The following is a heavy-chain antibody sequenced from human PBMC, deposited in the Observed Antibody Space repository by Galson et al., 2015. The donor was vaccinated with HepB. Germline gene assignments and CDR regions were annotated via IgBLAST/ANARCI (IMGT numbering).Heavy chain of an antibody. CDR3: ARQYWMVRGVIVTSSQFDP. Sequence: SMRLSCAAYGFTFNTYAMHWVRQAPGKGLAWVAVISYDRDYKSYVDSVKGRFTISRDNSKNTLYLKMNSLRVEDTAVYYCARQYWMVRGVIVTSSQFDPWGQGTLVTVSS. CDR1: GFTFNTYA. D-gene: IGHD3-10*01. CDR2: ISYDRDYK. V-gene: IGHV3-30-3*01. J-gene: IGHJ5*02.